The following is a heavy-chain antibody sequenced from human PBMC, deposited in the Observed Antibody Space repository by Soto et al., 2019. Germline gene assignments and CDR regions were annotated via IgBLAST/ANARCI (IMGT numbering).Heavy chain of an antibody. CDR1: GYIFTSYG. D-gene: IGHD6-6*01. CDR3: ARDRIAARPTPDN. Sequence: QVQLVQSGAEVKKPGASVKVSCKASGYIFTSYGINWVRQAPGQGLEWMGWIRGYNGNTKYAQKLQGRVTITAAPSTSNAYLELRSLTSADPAFYYCARDRIAARPTPDNLGEGTLVTVSS. CDR2: IRGYNGNT. J-gene: IGHJ4*02. V-gene: IGHV1-18*01.